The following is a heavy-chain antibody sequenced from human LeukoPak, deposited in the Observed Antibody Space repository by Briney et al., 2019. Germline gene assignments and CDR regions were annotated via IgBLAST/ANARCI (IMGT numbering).Heavy chain of an antibody. D-gene: IGHD2-2*01. V-gene: IGHV3-23*01. J-gene: IGHJ4*02. CDR3: AKDACSTTCYWSDY. CDR1: GFTFSSYA. CDR2: IGGSGGST. Sequence: PGGSLRLSCAASGFTFSSYAMSWVRQAPGKGLEWVSVIGGSGGSTYYADSVKGRFTISRDNSKNTLYLQMNSLRAEDTALYYCAKDACSTTCYWSDYWGRGTLVTVSS.